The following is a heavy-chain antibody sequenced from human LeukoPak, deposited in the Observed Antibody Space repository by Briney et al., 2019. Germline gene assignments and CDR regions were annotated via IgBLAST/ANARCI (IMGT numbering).Heavy chain of an antibody. V-gene: IGHV3-66*01. CDR2: IDADRRT. D-gene: IGHD2-8*01. CDR3: VRSVFS. CDR1: GFTVNNEY. Sequence: PGGSLRLSCAASGFTVNNEYIYLVRQAPGRGLECVSLIDADRRTFYADSVKRRFTISRDNSRNTLDLQMGSLRAEDTAVDFCVRSVFSWGQGTRVTVSS. J-gene: IGHJ5*02.